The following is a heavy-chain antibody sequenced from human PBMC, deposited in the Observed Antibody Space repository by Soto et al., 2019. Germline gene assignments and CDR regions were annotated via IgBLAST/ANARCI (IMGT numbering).Heavy chain of an antibody. CDR3: TRDGGPLFTTGYDS. CDR2: IYSSGDT. CDR1: GGSVTSGGYY. Sequence: PSETLSLTCTVSGGSVTSGGYYWSWIRHCPGKGLEWIGYIYSSGDTNYNPSLNSRVAMSVDTSKNQFSLQLTSVTVADTAIYYCTRDGGPLFTTGYDSWGREIWVTVSS. D-gene: IGHD4-17*01. V-gene: IGHV4-31*03. J-gene: IGHJ5*01.